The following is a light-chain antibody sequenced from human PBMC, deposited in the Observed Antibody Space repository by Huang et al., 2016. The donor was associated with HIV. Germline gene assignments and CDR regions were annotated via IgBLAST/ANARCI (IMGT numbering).Light chain of an antibody. CDR1: QNIGSS. CDR2: GAS. CDR3: QQCNYGPPRYT. V-gene: IGKV3-15*01. J-gene: IGKJ2*01. Sequence: EIVMTQSPATLSVSPGERATLSCRASQNIGSSLAWYQQKPGQGPRLLIYGASTRATGIPARFSGSGSGTDFTLTISSLQSEDFAVYYCQQCNYGPPRYTFGQGTKLDMK.